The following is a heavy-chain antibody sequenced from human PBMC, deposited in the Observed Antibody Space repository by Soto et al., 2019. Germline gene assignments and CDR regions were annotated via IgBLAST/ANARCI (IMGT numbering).Heavy chain of an antibody. CDR2: IYYSGST. V-gene: IGHV4-59*01. CDR1: GGSISSYY. CDR3: ARFAHGDYVSLNRWFDP. J-gene: IGHJ5*02. D-gene: IGHD4-17*01. Sequence: SETLSLTCTVSGGSISSYYWSWIRQPPGKGLEWIGYIYYSGSTNYNPSLKSRVTISVDTSKNQFSLKLSSVTAADTAVYYCARFAHGDYVSLNRWFDPWGQGTLVTVSS.